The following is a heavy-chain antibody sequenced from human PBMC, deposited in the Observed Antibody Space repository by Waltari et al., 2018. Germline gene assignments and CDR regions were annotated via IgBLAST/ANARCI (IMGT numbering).Heavy chain of an antibody. V-gene: IGHV4-39*01. CDR3: ARNMESPYNAPDYFYYMDV. CDR2: IYYRVST. CDR1: GASITNIISY. D-gene: IGHD3-10*01. Sequence: QLQLQESGPGLVKHSETLYLTCSVSGASITNIISYWIWIRQPQGKGLEWIGGIYYRVSTYSSPALKSRGTMSLDTSKNQLSLKVSSVTVADTAIYFCARNMESPYNAPDYFYYMDVGVKGTTVTVSS. J-gene: IGHJ6*03.